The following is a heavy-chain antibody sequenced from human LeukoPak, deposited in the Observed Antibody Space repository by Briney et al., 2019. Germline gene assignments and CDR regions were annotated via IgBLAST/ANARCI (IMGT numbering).Heavy chain of an antibody. CDR1: GGSVNSDYYY. V-gene: IGHV4-30-4*01. D-gene: IGHD4-17*01. CDR2: IYYSGST. CDR3: ARYVTTYHYYYGMDV. J-gene: IGHJ6*02. Sequence: PSQTLSLTCTVSGGSVNSDYYYWTWIRQPPGKGLEWIGYIYYSGSTYYNPSLRSRLTISVDTSKNQFSLKLSSVTAADTAVYYCARYVTTYHYYYGMDVWGQGTTVTVSS.